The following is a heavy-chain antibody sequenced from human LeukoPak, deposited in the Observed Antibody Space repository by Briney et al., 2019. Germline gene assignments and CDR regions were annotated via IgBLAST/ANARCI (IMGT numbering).Heavy chain of an antibody. J-gene: IGHJ4*02. Sequence: ASVKVSCKASGYTFTGYYMHWVRQAPGQGLEWMGWINPNSGGTNYAQKFQGRVTMTRDTSISTAYMELSRLRSDDTAVYYCARSEWFGEPFDYWGQGTLVTVSS. CDR3: ARSEWFGEPFDY. CDR2: INPNSGGT. CDR1: GYTFTGYY. V-gene: IGHV1-2*02. D-gene: IGHD3-10*01.